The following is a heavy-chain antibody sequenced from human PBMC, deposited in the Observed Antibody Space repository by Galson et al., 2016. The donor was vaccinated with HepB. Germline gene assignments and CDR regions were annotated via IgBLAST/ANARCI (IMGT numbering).Heavy chain of an antibody. J-gene: IGHJ6*02. V-gene: IGHV1-69*06. Sequence: SVKVSCKASGSTFSSYAISWVRQAPGQGLEWMGGIIPIFGTTNYAQKFQGRVTITADKSTSTAYMELTSMRSEDTAVYYCARTHYDCSNNNCYRPDYYYYGMDVWGQGTTVTVSS. CDR1: GSTFSSYA. CDR3: ARTHYDCSNNNCYRPDYYYYGMDV. CDR2: IIPIFGTT. D-gene: IGHD2-2*01.